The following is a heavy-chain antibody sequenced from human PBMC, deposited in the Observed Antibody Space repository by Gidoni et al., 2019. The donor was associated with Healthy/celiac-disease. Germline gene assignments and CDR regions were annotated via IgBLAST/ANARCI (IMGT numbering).Heavy chain of an antibody. Sequence: QLHLQESGPVLVTPSETLSLTCPVSVGSISSSSYYWGWIRQPPGKGLEGIGSIYYRGRTYYNPSLKSRVTIDVDTAKNQFSLKLSSVTAADTAVYYCARSNGQWLVRGYYYYGMDVWGQGTTVTVSS. V-gene: IGHV4-39*01. J-gene: IGHJ6*02. D-gene: IGHD6-19*01. CDR1: VGSISSSSYY. CDR2: IYYRGRT. CDR3: ARSNGQWLVRGYYYYGMDV.